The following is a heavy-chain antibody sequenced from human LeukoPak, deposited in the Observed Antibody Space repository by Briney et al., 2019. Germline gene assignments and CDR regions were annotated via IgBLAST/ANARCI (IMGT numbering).Heavy chain of an antibody. V-gene: IGHV3-30*02. CDR1: GFTFSSYG. CDR3: AKDSTDSGYPFDY. CDR2: IRYDGSNK. Sequence: HSGGSLRLSCAASGFTFSSYGMHWVRQAPGKGLEWVAFIRYDGSNKYYADSVKGRFTISRDNSKNTLYLQMNSLRAEDTAVFYCAKDSTDSGYPFDYWGQGTLVTVSS. D-gene: IGHD5-12*01. J-gene: IGHJ4*02.